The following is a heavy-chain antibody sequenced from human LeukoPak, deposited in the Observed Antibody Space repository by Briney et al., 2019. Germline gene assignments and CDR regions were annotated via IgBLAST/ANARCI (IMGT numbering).Heavy chain of an antibody. V-gene: IGHV4-59*02. CDR3: ARDYRWQFDY. D-gene: IGHD5-24*01. Sequence: SDTLSLTCSVSGGSVSTYYWTWIRQPPGKGLEWIGYIYYSGSANYDPSLQSRVTISVDMSKNQFSLKLSSVTAADTAVYYCARDYRWQFDYWGQGTLVTVSS. CDR1: GGSVSTYY. CDR2: IYYSGSA. J-gene: IGHJ4*02.